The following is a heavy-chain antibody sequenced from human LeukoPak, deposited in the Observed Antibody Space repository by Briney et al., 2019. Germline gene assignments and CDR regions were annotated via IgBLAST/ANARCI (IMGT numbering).Heavy chain of an antibody. Sequence: GGSLRLSCAASGFTLSEYYMSWIRQAPGKGLEWLSYTRTSGSATYYADSVKGRFTIFWDNAKSSLYLQMNSLRAEDTAVYYCARDGSGLDPWGQGTLVTVSS. J-gene: IGHJ5*02. V-gene: IGHV3-11*01. CDR2: TRTSGSAT. D-gene: IGHD2-15*01. CDR1: GFTLSEYY. CDR3: ARDGSGLDP.